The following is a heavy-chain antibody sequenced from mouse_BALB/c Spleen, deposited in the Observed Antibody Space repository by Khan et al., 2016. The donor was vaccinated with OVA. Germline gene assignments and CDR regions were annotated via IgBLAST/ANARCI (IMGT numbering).Heavy chain of an antibody. CDR1: GFSLTGYG. V-gene: IGHV2-6-7*01. J-gene: IGHJ4*01. Sequence: VQLQESGPGLVAPSQRLSITCTVSGFSLTGYGVNWVRQPPGKGLEWLGMIWGDGSTDYNSVLKSRLSISKDNSKSQVFLKRNSLQTDDTARYYGARAYYGNYREAMDYWGQGTSVTVSA. D-gene: IGHD2-10*01. CDR3: ARAYYGNYREAMDY. CDR2: IWGDGST.